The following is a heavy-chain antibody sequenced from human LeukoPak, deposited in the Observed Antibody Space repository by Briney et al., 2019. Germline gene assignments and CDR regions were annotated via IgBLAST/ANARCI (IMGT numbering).Heavy chain of an antibody. CDR1: GGSFSGYY. Sequence: SETLSLTCAVYGGSFSGYYWSWIRQPPGKGLEWIGEINHSGSTNYNPSLKSRVTISVDTSKNQFSLKLGSVTAADTAVYYCARGRGYYFDYWGQGTLVTVSS. CDR2: INHSGST. J-gene: IGHJ4*02. CDR3: ARGRGYYFDY. V-gene: IGHV4-34*01.